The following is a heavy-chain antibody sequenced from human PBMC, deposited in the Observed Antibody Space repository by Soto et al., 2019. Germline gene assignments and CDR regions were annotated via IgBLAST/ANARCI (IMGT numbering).Heavy chain of an antibody. D-gene: IGHD2-15*01. J-gene: IGHJ4*02. V-gene: IGHV4-59*01. CDR1: GGSISSYY. CDR3: ARDLCSGGSCYSMY. Sequence: QVQLQESGPGLVKPSETLSLTCTVSGGSISSYYWSWIRQPPGKGLEWIGYIYYSGSTNYNPSLKSRVTISVDTSKNQCSLKLSSVTAADTAVYYCARDLCSGGSCYSMYWGQGTLVTVSS. CDR2: IYYSGST.